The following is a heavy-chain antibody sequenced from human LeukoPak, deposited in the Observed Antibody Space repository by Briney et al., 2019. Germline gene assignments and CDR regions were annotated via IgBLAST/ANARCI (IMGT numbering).Heavy chain of an antibody. J-gene: IGHJ5*02. CDR3: ARTMIVVPNWFDP. V-gene: IGHV4-59*01. CDR2: IYYSGST. Sequence: SETLSLTCTVSSGSISSYYWSWIRQPPGKGLEWIGYIYYSGSTNYNPSLKSRVTISVDTSKNQFSLKLSSVTAADTAVYYCARTMIVVPNWFDPWGQGTLVTVSS. CDR1: SGSISSYY. D-gene: IGHD3-22*01.